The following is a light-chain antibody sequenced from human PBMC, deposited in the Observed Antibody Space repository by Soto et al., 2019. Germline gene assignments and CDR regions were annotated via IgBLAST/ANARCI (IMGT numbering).Light chain of an antibody. V-gene: IGKV2-30*01. Sequence: DVVMTQSPLSLPVTLGQPASISCRSTQSPVYSDGNTHLNWFQQRPGKSPRRLIYEVSNRDSGVPDRVSGSGSGTDFTLKISRVEAEDVAVYYCMEVTHWPWTFGQGTKVEIK. CDR3: MEVTHWPWT. CDR1: QSPVYSDGNTH. CDR2: EVS. J-gene: IGKJ1*01.